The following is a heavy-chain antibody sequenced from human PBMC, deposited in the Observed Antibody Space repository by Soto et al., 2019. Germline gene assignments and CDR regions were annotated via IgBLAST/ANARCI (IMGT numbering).Heavy chain of an antibody. V-gene: IGHV3-23*01. D-gene: IGHD3-3*01. CDR2: ISGSGGST. CDR1: GFTFSRYA. Sequence: PGGSLRLSCAASGFTFSRYAMSWVRQAPGKGLEWVSAISGSGGSTYYADSVKGRFTISRDNSKNALYLQMNSLRAEDTAVYYCAKAMIFGVVEQFDYWGQGTLVTVSS. CDR3: AKAMIFGVVEQFDY. J-gene: IGHJ4*02.